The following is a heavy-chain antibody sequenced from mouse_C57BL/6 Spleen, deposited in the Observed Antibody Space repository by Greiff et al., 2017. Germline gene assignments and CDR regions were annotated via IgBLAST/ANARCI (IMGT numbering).Heavy chain of an antibody. J-gene: IGHJ4*01. CDR1: GFTFSSYA. V-gene: IGHV5-4*01. Sequence: DVKLVESGGGLVKPGGSLKLSCAASGFTFSSYAMSWVRQTPEKRLEWVATISDGGSYTYYPDNVKGRFTISRDNAKNNLYLQMSHLKSEDTAMYYCARDIYYYGSSYLYAMDYWGQGTSVTVSS. CDR3: ARDIYYYGSSYLYAMDY. CDR2: ISDGGSYT. D-gene: IGHD1-1*01.